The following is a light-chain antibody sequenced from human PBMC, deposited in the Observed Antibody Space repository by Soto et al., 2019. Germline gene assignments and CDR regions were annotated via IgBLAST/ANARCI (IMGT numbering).Light chain of an antibody. V-gene: IGLV1-51*01. CDR3: GTYDSSLSDGV. Sequence: QSVLTQPPSVSAAPGQKVTISCSGSSSNIENYYVSWYQQLPGTAPKLLIYDNNKRPSGIPDRFSGSKSGTSATLDITGLQTGDEDDYYCGTYDSSLSDGVFRPGTTVTVL. J-gene: IGLJ1*01. CDR1: SSNIENYY. CDR2: DNN.